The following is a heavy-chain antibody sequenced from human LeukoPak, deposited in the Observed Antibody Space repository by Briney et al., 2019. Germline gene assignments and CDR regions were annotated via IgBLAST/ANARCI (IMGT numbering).Heavy chain of an antibody. J-gene: IGHJ6*02. Sequence: PGGSLRLSCAASGFTFSSYGMHWVRQAPGKGLEWVAVISYDGSNKYYADSVKGRFTISRDNSKNTLYLQMNSLRAEDRAVYCCAKVDYGGNEYYGMDVWGQGNTVTVSS. CDR1: GFTFSSYG. V-gene: IGHV3-30*18. D-gene: IGHD4-23*01. CDR2: ISYDGSNK. CDR3: AKVDYGGNEYYGMDV.